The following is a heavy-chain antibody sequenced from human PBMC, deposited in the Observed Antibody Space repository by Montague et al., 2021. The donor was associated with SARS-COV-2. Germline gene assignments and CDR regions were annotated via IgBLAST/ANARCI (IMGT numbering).Heavy chain of an antibody. D-gene: IGHD2-15*01. V-gene: IGHV3-33*06. Sequence: SLSLSCSASGFTFSSYGMHWVRQAPGKGLEWVSVIWYDGSNKYYADSVKGRFTISRDNSKNTLYLQMNSLRAEDTAVYYCAKDRGGGADPWGKGTLVTVSS. CDR3: AKDRGGGADP. CDR2: IWYDGSNK. CDR1: GFTFSSYG. J-gene: IGHJ5*02.